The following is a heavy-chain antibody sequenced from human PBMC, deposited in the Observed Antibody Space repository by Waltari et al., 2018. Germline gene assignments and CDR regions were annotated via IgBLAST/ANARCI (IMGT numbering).Heavy chain of an antibody. D-gene: IGHD3-10*01. Sequence: EVELVQSGAEVKKPGATVTISCKASGYTFMDYFMHWVQQAPGKGLEWMGRIDPEDGETVYSEKFQGRVTITADTSTDTAYMELSSLTSGDTAVYYCAPLPGGSGQTFDYWGQGTLVTVS. CDR3: APLPGGSGQTFDY. J-gene: IGHJ4*02. CDR1: GYTFMDYF. CDR2: IDPEDGET. V-gene: IGHV1-69-2*01.